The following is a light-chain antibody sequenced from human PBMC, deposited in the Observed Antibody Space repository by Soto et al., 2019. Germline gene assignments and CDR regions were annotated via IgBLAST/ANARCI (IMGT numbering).Light chain of an antibody. V-gene: IGKV3-11*01. CDR1: QSVRSY. Sequence: IVLTQSPATLSLSPGERATISCRASQSVRSYLAWYQQKPGQAPRLLIYDASSMATGIPARFSGSGSGTDFTLTISSLEPEDFAVYYCQQRSNWLYTFGQGTKLEIK. CDR3: QQRSNWLYT. J-gene: IGKJ2*01. CDR2: DAS.